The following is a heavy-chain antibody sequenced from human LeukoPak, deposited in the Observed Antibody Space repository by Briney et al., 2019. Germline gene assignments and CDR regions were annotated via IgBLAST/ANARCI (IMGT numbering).Heavy chain of an antibody. D-gene: IGHD5-12*01. CDR2: ISAYNGNT. CDR1: GYTLTSYG. J-gene: IGHJ4*02. Sequence: GASVKVSCKASGYTLTSYGISWVRQAPGQGLEWMGWISAYNGNTNYAQKLQGRVTMTTDTSTSTAYMELRSLRSDDTAVYYCARVNSRLAVSGYGHYDYWGQGTLVTVSS. CDR3: ARVNSRLAVSGYGHYDY. V-gene: IGHV1-18*04.